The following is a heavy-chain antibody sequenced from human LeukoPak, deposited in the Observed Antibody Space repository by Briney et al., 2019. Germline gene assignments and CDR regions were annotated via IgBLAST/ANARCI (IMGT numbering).Heavy chain of an antibody. CDR1: GXTFSTAW. CDR2: IRTKAEGGPT. Sequence: PGGSLRLSCADSGXTFSTAWMNWVRQAPGKGLEWIGRIRTKAEGGPTDYAAPVKGRFTISRDDSKNTLFLQINSLETEDTAVYYCTRMATTRSGYFDYWGQGILVTVSS. V-gene: IGHV3-15*01. D-gene: IGHD5-24*01. J-gene: IGHJ4*02. CDR3: TRMATTRSGYFDY.